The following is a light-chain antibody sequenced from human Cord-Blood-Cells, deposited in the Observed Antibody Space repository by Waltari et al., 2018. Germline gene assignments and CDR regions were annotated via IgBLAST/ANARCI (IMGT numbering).Light chain of an antibody. CDR3: SSYTSSSTFVV. CDR1: SSDVGGYNY. V-gene: IGLV2-14*01. CDR2: DVS. Sequence: QSALTQPASVSGSPGQSITISCTGTSSDVGGYNYVSWYQQHPGKAPKLMIYDVSKRPSGVSNRFSGSKSGNTASLTISGLHAEDEADYYCSSYTSSSTFVVFGGGTKLTVL. J-gene: IGLJ2*01.